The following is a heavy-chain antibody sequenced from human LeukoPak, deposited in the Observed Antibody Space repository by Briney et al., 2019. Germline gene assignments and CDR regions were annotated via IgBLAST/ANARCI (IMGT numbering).Heavy chain of an antibody. D-gene: IGHD3-16*02. J-gene: IGHJ4*02. CDR1: GFTFSSYS. V-gene: IGHV3-23*01. CDR3: AKGAPGYDYVWGSYRSFDY. CDR2: ISGNGGST. Sequence: PGGSLRLSCAASGFTFSSYSMNWVRQAPGKGLEWVSGISGNGGSTYYADSVKGRFTISRDKSKNTLYLQMNSLRAEDTALYYCAKGAPGYDYVWGSYRSFDYWGQGTLVTVSS.